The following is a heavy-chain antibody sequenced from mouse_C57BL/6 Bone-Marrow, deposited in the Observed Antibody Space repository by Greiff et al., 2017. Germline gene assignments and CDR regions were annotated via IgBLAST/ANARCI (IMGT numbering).Heavy chain of an antibody. J-gene: IGHJ4*01. CDR3: ARERLRRDAMDD. CDR2: LDPTSGGT. D-gene: IGHD2-4*01. Sequence: QVQLKQPGAELVKPGASVKLSCKASGYTFTSYWMHWVKQRPGRGLEWLGRLDPTSGGTKYNEKFKSKATLTVDKPSSTAYMQLSSLTSEDSAVXYCARERLRRDAMDDWGQGTSVTVSS. V-gene: IGHV1-72*01. CDR1: GYTFTSYW.